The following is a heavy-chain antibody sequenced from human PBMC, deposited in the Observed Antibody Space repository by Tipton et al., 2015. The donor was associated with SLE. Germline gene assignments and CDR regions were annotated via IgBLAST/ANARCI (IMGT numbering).Heavy chain of an antibody. CDR3: ARENPLGGMDV. CDR2: IYSDGTT. Sequence: SLRLSCAASGFAFSRSWMNWVRQAPGKGLEWVSVIYSDGTTYYADSVKGRFTVSRDSSKNTLYLQMNSLRTEDTAVYYCARENPLGGMDVWGQGTTVTVSS. J-gene: IGHJ6*02. D-gene: IGHD1-14*01. V-gene: IGHV3-53*05. CDR1: GFAFSRSW.